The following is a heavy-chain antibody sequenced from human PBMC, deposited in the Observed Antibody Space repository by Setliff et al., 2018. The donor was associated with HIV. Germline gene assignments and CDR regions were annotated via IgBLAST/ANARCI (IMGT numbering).Heavy chain of an antibody. CDR2: LASYSGGT. D-gene: IGHD3-22*01. CDR1: GYTFTNYG. V-gene: IGHV1-18*01. Sequence: ASVKVSCKASGYTFTNYGITWVRQAPGHGLEWMGWLASYSGGTNYAQKLQGRVTMTTDTSTSTAYMELRSLRSDDTAVYYCARDTNLIYDSSGYYPYTFDYWGQGTLVTVSS. J-gene: IGHJ4*02. CDR3: ARDTNLIYDSSGYYPYTFDY.